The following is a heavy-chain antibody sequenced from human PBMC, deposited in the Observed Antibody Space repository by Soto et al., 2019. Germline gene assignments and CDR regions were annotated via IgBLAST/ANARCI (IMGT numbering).Heavy chain of an antibody. D-gene: IGHD3-9*01. CDR3: AHRGFFDTGHPNWFDP. Sequence: GSGPTLVNPTQTLTLTCTFSGFSLTARGVGVGWIRQPPGKALEWLALIYWDDDERYSPSLKSRLTITKDTSRNQVVLTMTNMDPVDTATYFCAHRGFFDTGHPNWFDPWGQGVLVTVSS. V-gene: IGHV2-5*02. J-gene: IGHJ5*02. CDR2: IYWDDDE. CDR1: GFSLTARGVG.